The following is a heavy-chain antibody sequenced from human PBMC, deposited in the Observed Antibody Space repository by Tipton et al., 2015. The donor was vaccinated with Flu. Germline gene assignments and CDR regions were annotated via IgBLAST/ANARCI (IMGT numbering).Heavy chain of an antibody. J-gene: IGHJ4*02. D-gene: IGHD6-13*01. V-gene: IGHV3-7*01. CDR1: GFTFSDYW. Sequence: SGFTFSDYWMLWFRQAPGQGLEWVANIRQDGGQEYYLNSVRGRFTISRDNARNSLYLQMDGLRAEDTAVYYCARGGLAPGNYWGQGTLVTVSS. CDR2: IRQDGGQE. CDR3: ARGGLAPGNY.